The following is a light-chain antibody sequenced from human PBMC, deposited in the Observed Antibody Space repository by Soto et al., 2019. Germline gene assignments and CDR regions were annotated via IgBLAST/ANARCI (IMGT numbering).Light chain of an antibody. CDR2: LNSDGSH. CDR1: SGHSSYA. V-gene: IGLV4-69*01. CDR3: QTWGTGINWV. J-gene: IGLJ3*02. Sequence: QSVLTQSPSASASLRASVKLTCTLSSGHSSYAIAWHQQQPEKGPRYLMKLNSDGSHSKGDGIPDRFSGSSSGAERYLTISSLQSEDEADYYCQTWGTGINWVFGGGTKLTVL.